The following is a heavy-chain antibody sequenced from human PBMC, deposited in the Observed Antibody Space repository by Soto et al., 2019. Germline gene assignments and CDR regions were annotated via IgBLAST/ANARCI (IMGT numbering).Heavy chain of an antibody. Sequence: GGSLRLSCAASGFTFSTYAMHWVRQAPGKGLEWVAVISNDRIKQHYTDSVRGRFTISRDSSKNTLYLQMNSLRPEDTAVYHCSREGGTKSHFDYWGLGTLVTVSS. J-gene: IGHJ4*02. CDR2: ISNDRIKQ. D-gene: IGHD2-8*01. V-gene: IGHV3-30-3*01. CDR3: SREGGTKSHFDY. CDR1: GFTFSTYA.